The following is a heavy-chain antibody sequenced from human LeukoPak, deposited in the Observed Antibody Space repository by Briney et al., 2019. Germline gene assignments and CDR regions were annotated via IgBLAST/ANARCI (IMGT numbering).Heavy chain of an antibody. D-gene: IGHD6-13*01. V-gene: IGHV3-30*18. Sequence: GRSLRLSCAASGFXFSSYGIHWVRQAPGKGLQWVAVISYDGSNKYYADSVKGRFTISRDNSKNTLYLQMNSLRAEDTAVYYCAKRQQLVRSYYYYGMDVWGQGTTVTVSS. CDR2: ISYDGSNK. CDR1: GFXFSSYG. J-gene: IGHJ6*02. CDR3: AKRQQLVRSYYYYGMDV.